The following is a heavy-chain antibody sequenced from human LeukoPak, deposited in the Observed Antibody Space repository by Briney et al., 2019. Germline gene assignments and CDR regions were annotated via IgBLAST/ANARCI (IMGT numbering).Heavy chain of an antibody. CDR2: ISNSGSTI. J-gene: IGHJ4*02. V-gene: IGHV3-48*01. CDR3: GRLYIALSEIDY. Sequence: PGGSLRLSCAVSGFTFSNYGMNWVRQAPGKGLEWISYISNSGSTIYYADSVKGRFTISRDNAKNSLYLQMNSVRAEDTAVYYCGRLYIALSEIDYWGQGTLVTVSS. CDR1: GFTFSNYG. D-gene: IGHD2-15*01.